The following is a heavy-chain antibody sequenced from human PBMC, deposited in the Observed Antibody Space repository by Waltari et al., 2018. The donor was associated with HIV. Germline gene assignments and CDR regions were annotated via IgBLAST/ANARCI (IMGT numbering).Heavy chain of an antibody. CDR3: ARHSIGRSWFDP. J-gene: IGHJ5*02. CDR1: GYTFTNYW. V-gene: IGHV5-51*01. CDR2: IYPDDADT. D-gene: IGHD6-6*01. Sequence: EVQLEQSGAEVKKPGEALKISCKASGYTFTNYWIAWVRQTPGKDLEWMGIIYPDDADTRQSPSFEGHVSISADKSTTTAYLQWTSLRASDSGVYYCARHSIGRSWFDPWGQGTLVTVSS.